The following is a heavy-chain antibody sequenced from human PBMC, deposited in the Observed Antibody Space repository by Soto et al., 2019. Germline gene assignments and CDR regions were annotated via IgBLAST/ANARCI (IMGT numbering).Heavy chain of an antibody. J-gene: IGHJ5*02. Sequence: QVQLVESGGGVVQPGRSLRLSCAASGFTFSSYAMHWVRQAQGKGLEWVAVISYDGSNKYYADSVKGRFTISRDNSKNTLYLQMNSLRAEDTAVYYCARDLLETGTTNWFDPWGQGTLVTVSS. V-gene: IGHV3-30-3*01. CDR1: GFTFSSYA. D-gene: IGHD1-1*01. CDR2: ISYDGSNK. CDR3: ARDLLETGTTNWFDP.